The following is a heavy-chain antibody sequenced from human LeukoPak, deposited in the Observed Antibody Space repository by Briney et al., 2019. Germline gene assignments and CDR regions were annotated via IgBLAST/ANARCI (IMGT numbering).Heavy chain of an antibody. CDR2: IIPIFGTA. J-gene: IGHJ6*02. V-gene: IGHV1-69*13. CDR1: GGTFSSYA. D-gene: IGHD3-3*01. CDR3: ARVNYDFWSGYYRDYYYYGMDV. Sequence: GASVKVSCKASGGTFSSYAISWVRQAPGQGPEWMGGIIPIFGTANYARKFQGRVTITADESTSTAYMELSSLRSEDTAVYYCARVNYDFWSGYYRDYYYYGMDVWGQGTTVTVSS.